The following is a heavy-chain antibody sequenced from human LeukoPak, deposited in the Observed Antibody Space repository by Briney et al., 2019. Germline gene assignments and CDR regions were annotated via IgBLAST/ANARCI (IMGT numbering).Heavy chain of an antibody. CDR1: GYTFSDYY. Sequence: GASVKVSCKASGYTFSDYYMHWVRQAPGQGLEWMGWIDPHSGGTNYAQNFQGGVTMTRDTSISTAYMELSRLRSDDTAVYYCAREYYDSSGRKHGFDIWGQGTMVTVSS. V-gene: IGHV1-2*02. CDR3: AREYYDSSGRKHGFDI. D-gene: IGHD3-22*01. J-gene: IGHJ3*02. CDR2: IDPHSGGT.